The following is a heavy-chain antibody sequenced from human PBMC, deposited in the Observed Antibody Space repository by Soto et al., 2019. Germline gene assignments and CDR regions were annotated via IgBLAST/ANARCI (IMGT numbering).Heavy chain of an antibody. CDR2: IYWDDDK. CDR3: AHIRLGQWLVSFDY. D-gene: IGHD6-19*01. Sequence: QITLKESGPTLVKPTQTLTLTCTFSGFSLSTSTVAVGWIRQPPGKALEWLALIYWDDDKRYSPSLKTRLTISKDTSKNQVVLTMANMDPADTATYFCAHIRLGQWLVSFDYWGQGTLVTVSS. J-gene: IGHJ4*02. CDR1: GFSLSTSTVA. V-gene: IGHV2-5*02.